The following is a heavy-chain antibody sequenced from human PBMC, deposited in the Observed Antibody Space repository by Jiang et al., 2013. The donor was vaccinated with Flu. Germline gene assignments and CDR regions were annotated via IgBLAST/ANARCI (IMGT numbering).Heavy chain of an antibody. V-gene: IGHV4-39*07. CDR1: SGSISSSSYY. CDR3: ASRYCSGGSCYSIFPVEAFDV. Sequence: VKPSETLSLTCTVSSGSISSSSYYWGWIRQPPGKGLEWIGSIYYIGSTYYNPSLKSRVTISVDTSKDQFSLKLSSVTAADTAVYYCASRYCSGGSCYSIFPVEAFDVWGQGTMVTVSS. J-gene: IGHJ3*01. CDR2: IYYIGST. D-gene: IGHD2-15*01.